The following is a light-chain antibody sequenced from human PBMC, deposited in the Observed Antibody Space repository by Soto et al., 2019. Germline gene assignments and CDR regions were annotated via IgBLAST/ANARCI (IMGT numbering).Light chain of an antibody. J-gene: IGKJ1*01. CDR2: DVS. CDR3: QQYGSSPT. V-gene: IGKV3-20*01. Sequence: EIVLTQSPGTLSLSPGERATLSCRSSQSVSRNYLAWYQQKADQAPRLVIYDVSGRATGIPDRFSGSGSGTDFTLTISRLEPEDFAVYYCQQYGSSPTFGQGTKVEIK. CDR1: QSVSRNY.